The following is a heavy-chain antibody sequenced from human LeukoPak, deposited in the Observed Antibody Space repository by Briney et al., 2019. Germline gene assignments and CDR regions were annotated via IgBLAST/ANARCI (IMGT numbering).Heavy chain of an antibody. V-gene: IGHV3-53*01. CDR2: LYSARST. Sequence: GGSLRLSCAASEFSVKYNYMTWVRQAPGKGLEWVSLLYSARSTNYADSVKGRFTISRDDSKNTVYLQMNSLRAEDTAVYYCARWTNFHAFDIWGQGTLVTVSS. CDR1: EFSVKYNY. J-gene: IGHJ3*02. CDR3: ARWTNFHAFDI. D-gene: IGHD1-1*01.